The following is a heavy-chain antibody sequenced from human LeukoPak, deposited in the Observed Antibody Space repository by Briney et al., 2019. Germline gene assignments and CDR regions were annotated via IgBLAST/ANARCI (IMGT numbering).Heavy chain of an antibody. CDR3: ARQGYTASYYFLDS. Sequence: SETLSLTCDVSGDSIRSYWWGWVRQPAGKGLEWVGRIYAAGSTKFNPSPNSRLTMSMDTSTPQSSLKLTSVPAADPAVYFCARQGYTASYYFLDSWSQGTLVTVSS. CDR2: IYAAGST. CDR1: GDSIRSYW. J-gene: IGHJ4*02. V-gene: IGHV4-4*07. D-gene: IGHD1-26*01.